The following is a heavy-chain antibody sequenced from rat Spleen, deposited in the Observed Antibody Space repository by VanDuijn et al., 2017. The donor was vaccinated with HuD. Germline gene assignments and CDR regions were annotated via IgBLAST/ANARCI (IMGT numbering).Heavy chain of an antibody. CDR2: ISNDGSNT. V-gene: IGHV5-27*01. J-gene: IGHJ2*01. CDR1: GFTFSNYY. D-gene: IGHD4-3*01. CDR3: TLGVR. Sequence: EVQLVESGGGLVQPGRSLKLSCAASGFTFSNYYMAWVRQAPTKGLEWVAYISNDGSNTYYRDSVKGRFTISRDNAKSTLYLQMDSLRSEDTATYYGTLGVRWGQGVMVTVSS.